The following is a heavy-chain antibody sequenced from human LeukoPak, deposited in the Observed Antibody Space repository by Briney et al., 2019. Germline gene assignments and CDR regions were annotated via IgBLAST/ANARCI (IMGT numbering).Heavy chain of an antibody. CDR3: ARDGFITMVRGVTNYMDV. D-gene: IGHD3-10*01. Sequence: GGSLRLSCAASGFTFSNYAMSWVRQAPGKGLEWVSSISSSSSYIYYADSVKGRFTISRDNAKNSLYLQMNSLRAEDTAVYYCARDGFITMVRGVTNYMDVWGKGTTVTVSS. J-gene: IGHJ6*03. V-gene: IGHV3-21*01. CDR2: ISSSSSYI. CDR1: GFTFSNYA.